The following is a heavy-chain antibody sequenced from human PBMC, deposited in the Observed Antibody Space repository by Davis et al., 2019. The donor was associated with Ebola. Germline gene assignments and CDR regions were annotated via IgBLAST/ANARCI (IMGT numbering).Heavy chain of an antibody. CDR2: ISGSAGNT. Sequence: GESLKISCAASGFTFSSYAMSWVRQAPGKGLEWVSAISGSAGNTYYADSVKGRFTISRDNSMNTLYLQMNSLRAEDTAVYYCAKGSVAVALFDCWGQGTLVTVSS. V-gene: IGHV3-23*01. CDR3: AKGSVAVALFDC. J-gene: IGHJ4*02. CDR1: GFTFSSYA. D-gene: IGHD6-19*01.